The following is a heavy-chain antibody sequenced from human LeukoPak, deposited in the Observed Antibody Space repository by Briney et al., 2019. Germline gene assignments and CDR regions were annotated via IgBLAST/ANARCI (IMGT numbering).Heavy chain of an antibody. CDR2: INHSGST. Sequence: GSLRLSCAASGFTFSNAWMSWVRQAPGKGLEWIGEINHSGSTNYNPSLKSRVTISLDTSKNQFSLKLSSVTAADTAVYYCATSGNYGSGSYYQLPFDYWGQGTLVTVSS. D-gene: IGHD3-10*01. J-gene: IGHJ4*02. CDR3: ATSGNYGSGSYYQLPFDY. CDR1: GFTFSNAW. V-gene: IGHV4-34*08.